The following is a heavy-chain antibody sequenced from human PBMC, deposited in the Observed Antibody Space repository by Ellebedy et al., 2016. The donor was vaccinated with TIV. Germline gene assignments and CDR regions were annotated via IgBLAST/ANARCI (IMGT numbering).Heavy chain of an antibody. J-gene: IGHJ6*04. CDR1: GFTFSSYG. V-gene: IGHV3-33*01. D-gene: IGHD2-15*01. Sequence: GGSLRLXXAASGFTFSSYGMHWVRQAPGKGLEWVAVIWYDGSNKYYADSVKGRFTISRDNSKNTLYLQMNSLRAEDTAVYYCARGGSGDVWGKGTTVTVSS. CDR2: IWYDGSNK. CDR3: ARGGSGDV.